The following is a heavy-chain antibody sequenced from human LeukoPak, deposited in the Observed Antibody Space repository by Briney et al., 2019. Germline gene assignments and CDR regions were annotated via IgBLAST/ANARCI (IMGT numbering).Heavy chain of an antibody. CDR1: GFSLSTSGVG. CDR2: IYWDYDK. J-gene: IGHJ4*02. CDR3: AGSVETNPTXDFDX. V-gene: IGHV2-5*02. Sequence: SGPTLVNPTQTLTLTCTFSGFSLSTSGVGVGWIRQPPGKALEWLALIYWDYDKLYSPSLKSRLTITKDTSNNQVVLTMTNMDPVDTATYYCAGSVETNPTXDFDXXGQGTLVTV.